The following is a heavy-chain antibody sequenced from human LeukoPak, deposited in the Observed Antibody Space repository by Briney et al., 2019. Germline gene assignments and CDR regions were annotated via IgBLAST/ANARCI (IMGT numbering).Heavy chain of an antibody. Sequence: PGGGLRLTRASSGFTFFVYALSGVPGAPGKGLECLWAINYNGDITDDAESVKGRFTISRNNAKNSVYMRVDSLRAEDTALYCARDRLAPSFSISHFDLWGQGTLVTVSS. D-gene: IGHD3-3*02. V-gene: IGHV3-20*01. CDR3: ARDRLAPSFSISHFDL. J-gene: IGHJ4*02. CDR2: INYNGDIT. CDR1: GFTFFVYA.